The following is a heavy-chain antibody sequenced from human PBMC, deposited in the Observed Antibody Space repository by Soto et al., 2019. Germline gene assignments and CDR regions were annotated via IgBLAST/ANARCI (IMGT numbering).Heavy chain of an antibody. Sequence: QVQLVESGGGVVQPGRSLRLSCAASGFTFSSYGMHWVRQAPGKGLEWVAVISYDGSNKYYADSVKGRFTISRDNSKNTLYLQMNSLRAEDTAVYYCAKRLQGYSRGWYGMDVWGQGTTVTVSS. CDR2: ISYDGSNK. V-gene: IGHV3-30*18. D-gene: IGHD6-19*01. CDR3: AKRLQGYSRGWYGMDV. CDR1: GFTFSSYG. J-gene: IGHJ6*02.